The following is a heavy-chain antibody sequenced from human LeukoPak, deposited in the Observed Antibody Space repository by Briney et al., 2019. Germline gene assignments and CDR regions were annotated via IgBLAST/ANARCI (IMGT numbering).Heavy chain of an antibody. CDR2: VFSSGST. J-gene: IGHJ5*02. Sequence: ASETLSLTCTVSGGSISSSRYYWGWVRQPPGKGLEWIGSVFSSGSTYYNPSLKSPVTISVDTSKNQFSLKLSSVTAADTAVYYCARLPWGAYSSFDPWGQGTLVTVSS. V-gene: IGHV4-39*01. CDR1: GGSISSSRYY. D-gene: IGHD3-16*01. CDR3: ARLPWGAYSSFDP.